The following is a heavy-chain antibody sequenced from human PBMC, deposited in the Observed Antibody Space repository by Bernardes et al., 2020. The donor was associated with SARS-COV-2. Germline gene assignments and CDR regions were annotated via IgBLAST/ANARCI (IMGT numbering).Heavy chain of an antibody. J-gene: IGHJ4*02. CDR3: ARESRYSSSSFILDY. CDR1: GFPFSDYY. D-gene: IGHD6-6*01. V-gene: IGHV3-11*06. Sequence: GGSLRLSCAASGFPFSDYYMNWIRQAPGKGLEWVSYISNGGGRYTNYADSVKGRFTISRDVAKNSLYLQMNSLRAEDTAVYYCARESRYSSSSFILDYWGQGTLVTVSS. CDR2: ISNGGGRYT.